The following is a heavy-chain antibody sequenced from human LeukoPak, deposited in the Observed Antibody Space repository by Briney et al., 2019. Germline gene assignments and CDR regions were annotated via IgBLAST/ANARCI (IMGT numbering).Heavy chain of an antibody. J-gene: IGHJ4*02. V-gene: IGHV3-21*01. CDR2: ISSSSSYI. D-gene: IGHD2-2*01. CDR3: ARRCTSTSCWGVDY. Sequence: GGSLRLSCAASGFTFSSYSMNWVRQAPGKGLEWVSSISSSSSYIYYADSVKGRFTISRDNAQNSLYLQMNSLRAEDTAVYYCARRCTSTSCWGVDYWGQGTLVTVSS. CDR1: GFTFSSYS.